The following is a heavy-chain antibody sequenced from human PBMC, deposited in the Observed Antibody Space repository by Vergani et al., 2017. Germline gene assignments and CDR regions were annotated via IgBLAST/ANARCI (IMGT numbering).Heavy chain of an antibody. CDR3: ASGCGTYGRINYYYYMDV. Sequence: EVQLVESGGGLVQPGGSLRLSCAASGFTFSSYWMSWVRQAPGKGLEWVANIKQDGSEKYYVDSVKGRFTISRDNAKNALYLQRNSLRAEDTAVYYCASGCGTYGRINYYYYMDVWGKGTTVTVSS. V-gene: IGHV3-7*03. CDR1: GFTFSSYW. CDR2: IKQDGSEK. J-gene: IGHJ6*03. D-gene: IGHD1-14*01.